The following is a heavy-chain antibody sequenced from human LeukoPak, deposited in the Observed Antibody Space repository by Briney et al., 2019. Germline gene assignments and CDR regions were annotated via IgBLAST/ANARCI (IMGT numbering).Heavy chain of an antibody. Sequence: SETLSLTCTVSGGSIRSYYWGWIRQPPGKGLEWIGYIYYSGSTNYNPSLKSRVTISVDTSKNQFSLKLSSVTAADTAVYYCAGSRITIFGVVKYYFDYWGQGTLVTVSS. CDR1: GGSIRSYY. CDR2: IYYSGST. CDR3: AGSRITIFGVVKYYFDY. J-gene: IGHJ4*02. D-gene: IGHD3-3*01. V-gene: IGHV4-59*01.